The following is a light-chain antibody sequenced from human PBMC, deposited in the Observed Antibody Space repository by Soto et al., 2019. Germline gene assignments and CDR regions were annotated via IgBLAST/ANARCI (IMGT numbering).Light chain of an antibody. CDR2: DVS. V-gene: IGLV2-14*03. CDR1: SSDVGGYNS. Sequence: QSALTQPASVSGSPGQSITISCTGTSSDVGGYNSVSWYQQYPGKAPKLMIHDVSNRPSGVSDRFSGSKSGNTASLTISGLQPEDEADYYCSSYTTSIPYVFGSGTKVTVL. CDR3: SSYTTSIPYV. J-gene: IGLJ1*01.